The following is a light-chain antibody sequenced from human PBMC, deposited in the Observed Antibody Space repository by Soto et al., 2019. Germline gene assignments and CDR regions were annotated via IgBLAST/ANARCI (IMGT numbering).Light chain of an antibody. CDR1: QSIGRW. CDR2: DAS. J-gene: IGKJ1*01. V-gene: IGKV1-5*01. Sequence: DIQMTQSPSTLSASVGDIVTITCRASQSIGRWLAWYQQKPGRAPKILISDASSLESGVPSRFSCSGSGTEFTLTISSLQPDDFATYYCQQYNNYSETVGRGTKVDSK. CDR3: QQYNNYSET.